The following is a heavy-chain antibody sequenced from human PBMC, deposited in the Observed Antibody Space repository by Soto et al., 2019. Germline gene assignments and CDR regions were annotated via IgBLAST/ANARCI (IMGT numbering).Heavy chain of an antibody. Sequence: SETLSLTCTVSGGSISSYYWSWIRQPPGKGLEWIGYIYHSGSTNYNPSLKSRVTMSVDTSKNQFSLKLRSVTAADTAVYYCASTPDNYDFWSGPHFDYWGQGTLVTVSS. D-gene: IGHD3-3*01. V-gene: IGHV4-59*08. CDR1: GGSISSYY. J-gene: IGHJ4*02. CDR2: IYHSGST. CDR3: ASTPDNYDFWSGPHFDY.